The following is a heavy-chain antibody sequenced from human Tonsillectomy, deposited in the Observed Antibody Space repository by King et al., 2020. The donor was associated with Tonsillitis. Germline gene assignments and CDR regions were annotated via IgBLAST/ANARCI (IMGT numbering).Heavy chain of an antibody. CDR2: ISYDGSNK. CDR1: GFTFSSYA. CDR3: ARGGSSPKGTYFDY. Sequence: VQLVESGGGVVQPGRSLRLSCAASGFTFSSYAMHWVRQAPGKGLEWVAVISYDGSNKYYADSVKGRFTISRDNSKNTLYLQMNSLRAEDTAVYYCARGGSSPKGTYFDYWGQGTLVTVSS. V-gene: IGHV3-30-3*01. J-gene: IGHJ4*02. D-gene: IGHD6-13*01.